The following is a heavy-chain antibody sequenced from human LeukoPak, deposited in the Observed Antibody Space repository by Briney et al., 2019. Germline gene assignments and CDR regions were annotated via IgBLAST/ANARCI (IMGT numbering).Heavy chain of an antibody. Sequence: GESLKISCQGSGYSFTSHWIGWVRQMPGKGLEWMGIIYPGDSDTRYSPSFQGQVTISADKSISTAYLQWSSLKASDTAMYYCARGVGLQGYYYYMDVWGKGTTVTVSS. J-gene: IGHJ6*03. CDR3: ARGVGLQGYYYYMDV. V-gene: IGHV5-51*01. CDR2: IYPGDSDT. D-gene: IGHD2-21*01. CDR1: GYSFTSHW.